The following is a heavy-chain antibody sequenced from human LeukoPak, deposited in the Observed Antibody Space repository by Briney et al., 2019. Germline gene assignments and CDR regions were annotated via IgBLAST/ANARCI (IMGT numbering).Heavy chain of an antibody. CDR1: GFTFSTYG. V-gene: IGHV3-30*03. CDR3: ARGGGSGWYYYFDY. D-gene: IGHD6-19*01. J-gene: IGHJ4*02. CDR2: ISYDGSNK. Sequence: PGGSLRLSCAASGFTFSTYGMHWVRQAPGKGLEWVAVISYDGSNKFYADSVKGRFTISRDNSKNTLYLQMGSLRAEDMAVYYCARGGGSGWYYYFDYWGQGTLVTVSS.